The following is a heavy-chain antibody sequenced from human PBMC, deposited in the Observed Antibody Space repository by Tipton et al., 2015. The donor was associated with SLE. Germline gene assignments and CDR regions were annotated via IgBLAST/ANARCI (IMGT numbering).Heavy chain of an antibody. Sequence: GLVKPSETLSLTCTVSGGSISSYYWSWIRQPPGKGLEWIGYIYYSGSTNYNPSLKSRVTISVDTSKNQFSLKLSSVTAADTAVYYCARTGLTGDFFDYWGQGTLFTVSS. CDR3: ARTGLTGDFFDY. V-gene: IGHV4-59*01. D-gene: IGHD7-27*01. CDR2: IYYSGST. J-gene: IGHJ4*02. CDR1: GGSISSYY.